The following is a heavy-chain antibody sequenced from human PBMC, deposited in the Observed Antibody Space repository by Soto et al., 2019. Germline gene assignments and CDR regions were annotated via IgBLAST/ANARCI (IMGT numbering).Heavy chain of an antibody. D-gene: IGHD5-18*01. CDR1: GFTFSNFW. J-gene: IGHJ4*02. Sequence: EVQLVESGGGLVQPGGSLRLSCAASGFTFSNFWMHWVRQAPGKGLVWVSRIDSDGSGAMYADSVKGRLTSSRDNAKSTLFLQMNSLRAEDTAVYYCATLNSFGSDYWGRGTMVTVSS. V-gene: IGHV3-74*03. CDR2: IDSDGSGA. CDR3: ATLNSFGSDY.